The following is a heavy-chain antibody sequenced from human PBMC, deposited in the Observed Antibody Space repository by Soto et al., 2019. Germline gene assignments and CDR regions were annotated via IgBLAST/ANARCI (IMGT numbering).Heavy chain of an antibody. V-gene: IGHV1-18*01. D-gene: IGHD2-15*01. CDR1: GYHCTTYG. CDR3: TTQNAPAASPTLEY. CDR2: ISVSNGYT. J-gene: IGHJ4*01. Sequence: WASVKVSCKPCGYHCTTYGINWVRQLPAQGLELMGWISVSNGYTNYAQNPPGRVTMTAGRSTNVAYMEQRSLRSDDTAVSYLTTQNAPAASPTLEYWG.